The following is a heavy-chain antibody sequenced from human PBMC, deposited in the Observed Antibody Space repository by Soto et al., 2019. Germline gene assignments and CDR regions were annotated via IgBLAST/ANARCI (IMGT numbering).Heavy chain of an antibody. Sequence: TSETLSLTCTVSGGSISSGDYYWSWIRQPPGKGLEWIGYIYYSGSTYYNPSLKSRVTISVDTSKNQFSLKLSSVTAADTAVYYCASIGYCSSTSCYAGAPFDYWGQGTLVTVSS. J-gene: IGHJ4*02. D-gene: IGHD2-2*01. CDR3: ASIGYCSSTSCYAGAPFDY. CDR2: IYYSGST. V-gene: IGHV4-30-4*01. CDR1: GGSISSGDYY.